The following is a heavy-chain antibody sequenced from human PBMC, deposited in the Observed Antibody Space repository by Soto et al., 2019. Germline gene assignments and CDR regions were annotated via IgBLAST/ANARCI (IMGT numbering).Heavy chain of an antibody. D-gene: IGHD3-22*01. Sequence: GGSLRLSCAASGFTFSSYAMSWVRQAPGKGLEWVSAISGSGGSTYYADSVKGRFTISRDNSKNTLYLQMNSLRAEDTVVYYCAKDRQGYSVYYFDYWGQGTLVTVSS. J-gene: IGHJ4*02. CDR3: AKDRQGYSVYYFDY. CDR1: GFTFSSYA. CDR2: ISGSGGST. V-gene: IGHV3-23*01.